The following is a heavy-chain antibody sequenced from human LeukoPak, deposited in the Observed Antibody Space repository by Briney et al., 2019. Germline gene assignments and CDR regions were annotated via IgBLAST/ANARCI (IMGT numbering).Heavy chain of an antibody. D-gene: IGHD3-9*01. CDR2: MTASSVTF. V-gene: IGHV3-48*03. CDR3: ARSLTGYDPLSAV. J-gene: IGHJ4*01. CDR1: GFTFSSYA. Sequence: GSLRLSCEVSGFTFSSYAMNWVRQVPGRGLEWIAYMTASSVTFYYADSVRGRFTISRDNAKNALFLQMDSLTVEDTAVYYCARSLTGYDPLSAVWGPGTLVTVSS.